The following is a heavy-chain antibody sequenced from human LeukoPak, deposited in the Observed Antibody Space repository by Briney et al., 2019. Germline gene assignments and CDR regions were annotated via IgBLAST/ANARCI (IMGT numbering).Heavy chain of an antibody. CDR3: ARERVLEDIVATRLYDAFDI. CDR2: IYCSGST. Sequence: SSETLSLTCTVSGGSISSYYWSWIRQPPGKGLEWIGYIYCSGSTNYNPSLKSRVTISVDTSKNQFSLKLSSVTAADTAVYYCARERVLEDIVATRLYDAFDIWGQGTMVTVPS. D-gene: IGHD5-12*01. CDR1: GGSISSYY. V-gene: IGHV4-59*01. J-gene: IGHJ3*02.